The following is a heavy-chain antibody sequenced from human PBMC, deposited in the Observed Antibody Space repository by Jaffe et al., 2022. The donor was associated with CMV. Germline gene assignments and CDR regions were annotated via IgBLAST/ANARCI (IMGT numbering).Heavy chain of an antibody. Sequence: EVQLVESGGGLIQPGGSLRLSCAASGFTVSSNYMSWVRQAPGKGLEWVSVIYSGGSTYYADSVKGRFTISRDNSKNTLYLQMNSLRAEDTAVYYCARVHSSHGFHFDYWGQGTLVTVSS. CDR2: IYSGGST. D-gene: IGHD6-19*01. J-gene: IGHJ4*02. CDR1: GFTVSSNY. V-gene: IGHV3-53*01. CDR3: ARVHSSHGFHFDY.